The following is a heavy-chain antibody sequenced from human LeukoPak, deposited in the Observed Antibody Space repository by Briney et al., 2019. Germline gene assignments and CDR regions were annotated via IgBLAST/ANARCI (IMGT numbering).Heavy chain of an antibody. D-gene: IGHD2-2*01. CDR3: ARDRFPSSLPADTSSWFDP. CDR2: THYSGIT. Sequence: SETLSLTCTVSGDSLSPYFWSWLRQPPGKGLELEWIGYTHYSGITNYSPSLRSRVTISVDTSRNHFSLNLKSVTAADTAVYYCARDRFPSSLPADTSSWFDPWGQGTLVTVSS. V-gene: IGHV4-59*12. J-gene: IGHJ5*02. CDR1: GDSLSPYF.